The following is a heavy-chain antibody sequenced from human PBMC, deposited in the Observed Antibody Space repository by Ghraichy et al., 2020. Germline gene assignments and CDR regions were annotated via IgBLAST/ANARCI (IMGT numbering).Heavy chain of an antibody. Sequence: SGPTLVKPTQTLTLTCTFSGFSLSATGVGVGWIRQPPGKALEWLALIFWDDDKRYSPSLKSRLTITQDTSKNQVVLTMTNMDPMDTATYYCAHKPVASTPFDHWGQGTLVTVSS. CDR2: IFWDDDK. V-gene: IGHV2-5*02. J-gene: IGHJ4*02. D-gene: IGHD4-23*01. CDR3: AHKPVASTPFDH. CDR1: GFSLSATGVG.